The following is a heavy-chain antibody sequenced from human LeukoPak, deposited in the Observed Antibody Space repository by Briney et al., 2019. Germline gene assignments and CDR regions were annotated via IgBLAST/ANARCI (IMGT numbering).Heavy chain of an antibody. CDR3: ARDYLRGYSSSPDAFDI. CDR2: IYYSGST. CDR1: GGSISSGGYY. J-gene: IGHJ3*02. D-gene: IGHD6-13*01. V-gene: IGHV4-31*03. Sequence: PSGTLSLTCTVSGGSISSGGYYWSWIRQHPGKGLEWIGYIYYSGSTYYNPSLKSRVTISVDTSKNQFSLRLSSVTAADTAVYYCARDYLRGYSSSPDAFDIWGQGTMVTVSS.